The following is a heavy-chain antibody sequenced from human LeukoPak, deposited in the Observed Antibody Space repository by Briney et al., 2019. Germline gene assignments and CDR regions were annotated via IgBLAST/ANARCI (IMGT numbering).Heavy chain of an antibody. CDR3: ARPSTGVGATIFDY. CDR1: GGSISSSSYY. V-gene: IGHV4-39*01. D-gene: IGHD1-26*01. CDR2: IYYSGST. Sequence: SETLSLTCTVSGGSISSSSYYWGWIRQPPGKGLEWIGSIYYSGSTYYNPSLKSRVTISVDTSKNQFSLKLSSVTAADTAVYYCARPSTGVGATIFDYWGQGTLVTVSS. J-gene: IGHJ4*02.